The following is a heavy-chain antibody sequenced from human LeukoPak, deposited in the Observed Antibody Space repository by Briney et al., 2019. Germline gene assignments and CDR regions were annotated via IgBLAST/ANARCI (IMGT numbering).Heavy chain of an antibody. CDR2: ISVNSGSI. J-gene: IGHJ4*02. CDR3: AKSSGAIATYHFDY. Sequence: GRSLRLSCAAAGFTLTDSSMGCVRQAPGKCLELLSVISVNSGSIGYAVSVEGSFTISRDNAKNSLYTQMNSLRVEDTALYYCAKSSGAIATYHFDYWDKGTLVTVSS. D-gene: IGHD6-13*01. CDR1: GFTLTDSS. V-gene: IGHV3-9*01.